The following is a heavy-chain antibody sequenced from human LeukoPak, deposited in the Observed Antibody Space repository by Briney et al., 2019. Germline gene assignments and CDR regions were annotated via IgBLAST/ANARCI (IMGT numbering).Heavy chain of an antibody. J-gene: IGHJ3*02. V-gene: IGHV6-1*01. CDR1: GDSVSSNSAA. CDR3: AARGGTSGWAFDI. Sequence: QTLSLTCAISGDSVSSNSAAWNWIRQSPSRGLEWLGRTYYRSKWYYDYALSVKSRITIDPDTSKNQFSLQLNSVTPEDTAVYYCAARGGTSGWAFDIWGQGTMVTVSS. CDR2: TYYRSKWYY. D-gene: IGHD3-16*01.